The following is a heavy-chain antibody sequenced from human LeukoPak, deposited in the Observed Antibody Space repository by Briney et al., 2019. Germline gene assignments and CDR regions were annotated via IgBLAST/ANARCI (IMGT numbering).Heavy chain of an antibody. J-gene: IGHJ4*02. V-gene: IGHV4-39*07. Sequence: SETLSLTCTVSGGSISSSSYYWGWIRQPPGKGLEWIGSIYYSGSTYYNPSLKSRVTISVDTSKNQFSLKLSSVTAADTAVYYCARIREEQQLVLNVDYWGQGTLVTVSS. CDR2: IYYSGST. D-gene: IGHD6-13*01. CDR1: GGSISSSSYY. CDR3: ARIREEQQLVLNVDY.